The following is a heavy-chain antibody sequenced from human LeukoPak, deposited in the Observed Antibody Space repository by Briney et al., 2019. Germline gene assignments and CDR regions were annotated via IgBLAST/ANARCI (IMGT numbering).Heavy chain of an antibody. CDR1: GYTFTSYG. CDR2: INPNSGGT. J-gene: IGHJ3*02. Sequence: ASVKVSCKASGYTFTSYGISWVRQAPGQGLEWMGWINPNSGGTNYAQKFQGRVTMTRDTSISTAYMELSRLRSDDTAVYYCARVQLTRANDAFDIWGQGTMVTVSS. CDR3: ARVQLTRANDAFDI. V-gene: IGHV1-2*02. D-gene: IGHD3-9*01.